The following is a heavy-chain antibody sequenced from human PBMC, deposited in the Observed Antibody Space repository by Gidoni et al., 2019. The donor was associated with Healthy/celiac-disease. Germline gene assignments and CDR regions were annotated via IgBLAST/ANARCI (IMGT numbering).Heavy chain of an antibody. CDR2: IIPILGIA. D-gene: IGHD4-17*01. V-gene: IGHV1-69*02. Sequence: QVQLVHSGAEVKQPGSSVKFPCKASGGTFSSYTSSWVRQAPGQGLEWMGRIIPILGIANYAQKFQGIVTITADKSTSPAYMERSSLRSEDTAVYYCAVDYGVNRFDYWGQGTLVTVSS. CDR3: AVDYGVNRFDY. J-gene: IGHJ4*02. CDR1: GGTFSSYT.